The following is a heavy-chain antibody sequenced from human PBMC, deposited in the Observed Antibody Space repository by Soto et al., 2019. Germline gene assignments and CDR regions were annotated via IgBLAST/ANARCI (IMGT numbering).Heavy chain of an antibody. D-gene: IGHD3-22*01. V-gene: IGHV4-59*01. CDR1: GGSIGTDY. CDR2: IYYSGIT. CDR3: ARTPDGSGFLGMDV. Sequence: QVQLQESGPGLVKPSETLSLTCTVSGGSIGTDYWSWIRQPPGKGLEWIGYIYYSGITIYNPSLKRRVTISVDTSKNQFSLKVSSVTAADTAVYYCARTPDGSGFLGMDVWGHGTTVTVSS. J-gene: IGHJ6*02.